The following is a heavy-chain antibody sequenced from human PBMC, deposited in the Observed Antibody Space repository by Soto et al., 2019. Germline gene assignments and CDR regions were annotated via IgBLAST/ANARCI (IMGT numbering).Heavy chain of an antibody. CDR3: ARLDNTGRYQSFDY. Sequence: GGSLRLSCAASGFSVTNNYMNWVRQAPGKGLEWVSIIDIGGNTYYADSVKDRFTISRDNSRNTLYLHMDSLRAADTAVYHCARLDNTGRYQSFDYWGQGILVTVSS. D-gene: IGHD1-26*01. CDR1: GFSVTNNY. V-gene: IGHV3-66*04. J-gene: IGHJ4*02. CDR2: IDIGGNT.